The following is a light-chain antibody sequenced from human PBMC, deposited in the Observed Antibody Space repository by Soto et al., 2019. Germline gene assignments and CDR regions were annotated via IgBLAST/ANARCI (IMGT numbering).Light chain of an antibody. CDR3: AAWDDSLNGWV. J-gene: IGLJ3*02. CDR1: SSNIRLNN. CDR2: TDN. V-gene: IGLV1-44*01. Sequence: QSVLTQPPSASGTPGQRVTISCSGGSSNIRLNNVNWYQQLPGTAPKLLIYTDNKRPAGVPDRFSGSKSGTSASLAISGLQSDDEADYYCAAWDDSLNGWVFGGGTKVNVL.